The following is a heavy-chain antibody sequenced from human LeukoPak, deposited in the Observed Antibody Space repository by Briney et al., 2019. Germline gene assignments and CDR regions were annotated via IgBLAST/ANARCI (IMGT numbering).Heavy chain of an antibody. D-gene: IGHD1-26*01. Sequence: SETLSLTCTVSGGSISSSSYYWGWIRQPPGKGLEWIGSIYYSGSTYYNPSLKSRVTISVDTSKNQFSLKLSSVTAADTAVYYCARSDRVGAKGGYFDYWGQGTLVTVSS. V-gene: IGHV4-39*07. CDR3: ARSDRVGAKGGYFDY. CDR2: IYYSGST. J-gene: IGHJ4*02. CDR1: GGSISSSSYY.